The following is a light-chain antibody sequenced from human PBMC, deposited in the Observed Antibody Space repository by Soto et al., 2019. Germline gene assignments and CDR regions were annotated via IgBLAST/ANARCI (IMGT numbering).Light chain of an antibody. V-gene: IGKV3-11*01. CDR2: DAS. CDR1: RSVNNY. CDR3: QHRSEWPVS. Sequence: ESVLTQSPATLSFSPGERATLSCRASRSVNNYLAWYQQKPGQAPRLLITDASNRATGIPARFSGSGSGTDFTLTISSLEPEDFAVYYCQHRSEWPVSFGQGTRLEI. J-gene: IGKJ5*01.